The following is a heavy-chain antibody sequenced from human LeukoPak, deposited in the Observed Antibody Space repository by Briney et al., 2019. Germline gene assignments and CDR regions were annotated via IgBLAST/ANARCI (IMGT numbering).Heavy chain of an antibody. CDR3: ACGYYYDSSGYY. CDR1: GGTFSSYA. D-gene: IGHD3-22*01. CDR2: IIPIFGTA. J-gene: IGHJ4*02. Sequence: SVKVSCKASGGTFSSYAISWVRQAPGQGLEWMGRIIPIFGTASYAQKFQGRVTITTDESTSTAYMELSSLRSEDTAVYYCACGYYYDSSGYYWGQGTLVTVSS. V-gene: IGHV1-69*05.